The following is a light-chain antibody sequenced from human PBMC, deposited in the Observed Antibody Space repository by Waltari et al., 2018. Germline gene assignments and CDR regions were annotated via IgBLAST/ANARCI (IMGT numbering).Light chain of an antibody. J-gene: IGLJ1*01. Sequence: YELTQPPSVSVSPGQTASITCSGDKLGDKYACWYQQKPGQSPVLVIYQDDKRPSGIRERFSGSNSGNTATLTISGTQAMDEADYYCQAWDSSTGVFGTGTKVTAL. CDR2: QDD. CDR3: QAWDSSTGV. V-gene: IGLV3-1*01. CDR1: KLGDKY.